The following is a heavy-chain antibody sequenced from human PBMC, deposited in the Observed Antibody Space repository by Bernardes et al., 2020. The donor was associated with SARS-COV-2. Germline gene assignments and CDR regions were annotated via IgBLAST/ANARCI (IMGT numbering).Heavy chain of an antibody. D-gene: IGHD2-21*02. CDR1: GYSFTNYW. V-gene: IGHV5-51*01. CDR3: ARQSGGGDFNDAFDI. CDR2: IYPGDSDT. J-gene: IGHJ3*02. Sequence: GESLKISCKGSGYSFTNYWIGWVRQMPEKGLEWMGIIYPGDSDTRYSPSFQGQVTISADTSISTAYLQWSSLKASDTAMYYCARQSGGGDFNDAFDIWGQGTMVTVSS.